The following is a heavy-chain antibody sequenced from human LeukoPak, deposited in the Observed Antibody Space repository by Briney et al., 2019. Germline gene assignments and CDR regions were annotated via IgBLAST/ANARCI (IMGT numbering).Heavy chain of an antibody. Sequence: PGGSLRLSCAASGFTFSDYYMSWIRQAPGKGLEWVSYISSSGSTIYYADSVKGRFTISRDNAKNSLYLQMNSLRAEDTAVYYCARDKARYCSSTSCERFDPWGQGTLVTVSS. J-gene: IGHJ5*02. CDR3: ARDKARYCSSTSCERFDP. D-gene: IGHD2-2*01. V-gene: IGHV3-11*04. CDR2: ISSSGSTI. CDR1: GFTFSDYY.